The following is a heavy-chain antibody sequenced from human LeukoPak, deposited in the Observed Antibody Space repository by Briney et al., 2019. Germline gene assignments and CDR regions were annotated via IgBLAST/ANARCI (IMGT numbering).Heavy chain of an antibody. J-gene: IGHJ6*02. CDR3: ASDYYGSGSYSYYYYGMDV. D-gene: IGHD3-10*01. V-gene: IGHV1-69*13. CDR2: ISPIFGTA. CDR1: GGTFSSYA. Sequence: SVKVSCKASGGTFSSYAISWVRQAPGQGLEWMGGISPIFGTANYAQKFQGRVTITADESTSTAYMELSSLRSEDTAVYYCASDYYGSGSYSYYYYGMDVWGQGTTVTVS.